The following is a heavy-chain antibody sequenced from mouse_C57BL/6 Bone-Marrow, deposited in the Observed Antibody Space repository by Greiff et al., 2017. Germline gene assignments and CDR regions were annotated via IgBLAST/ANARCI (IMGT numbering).Heavy chain of an antibody. D-gene: IGHD2-4*01. V-gene: IGHV1-9*01. CDR2: ILPGSGST. CDR1: GYTFTGYW. CDR3: ARREGRIYYDDDASWFAY. Sequence: QVQLQQSGAELMKPGASVKLSCKATGYTFTGYWIEWVKQRPGHGLEWIGEILPGSGSTNYNEKFKGKATFTADTSSNTAYMQLSSLTTEDAAIYYCARREGRIYYDDDASWFAYWGQGTLVTVSA. J-gene: IGHJ3*01.